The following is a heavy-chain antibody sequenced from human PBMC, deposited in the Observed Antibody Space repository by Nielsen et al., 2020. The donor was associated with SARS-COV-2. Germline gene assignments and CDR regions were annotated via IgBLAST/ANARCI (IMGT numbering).Heavy chain of an antibody. V-gene: IGHV3-23*01. CDR2: ISGSGGST. Sequence: GESLKISCAASGFTFSSYAMSWVRQAPGKGLEWVSAISGSGGSTYYADSVKGRFTISRDNSKNTLYLQMNTLRPEDTAVYSCARDAYGDLIYGMDVWGRGTTVTVS. CDR1: GFTFSSYA. D-gene: IGHD4-17*01. J-gene: IGHJ6*02. CDR3: ARDAYGDLIYGMDV.